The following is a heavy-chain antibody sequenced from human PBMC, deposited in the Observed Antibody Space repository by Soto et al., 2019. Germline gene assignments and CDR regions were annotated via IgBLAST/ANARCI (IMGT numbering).Heavy chain of an antibody. J-gene: IGHJ4*02. V-gene: IGHV4-30-4*01. D-gene: IGHD2-15*01. CDR1: GRSISSVNYY. CDR3: ARYGSGECNCGSCYSPFDY. Sequence: PSETLSLTCTVSGRSISSVNYYWSWIRQPPGKGLEWIGYIYYSGSTYYNPSLRSRVTISVDTSKNQFSLKLSSVTAADTAVYYCARYGSGECNCGSCYSPFDYWGQGTLVTVSS. CDR2: IYYSGST.